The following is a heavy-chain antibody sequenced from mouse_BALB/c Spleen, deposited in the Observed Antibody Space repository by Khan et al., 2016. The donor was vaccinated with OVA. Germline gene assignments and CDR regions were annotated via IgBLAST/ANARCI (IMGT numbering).Heavy chain of an antibody. J-gene: IGHJ4*01. CDR2: IWSDGKT. V-gene: IGHV2-6*02. Sequence: QVQLKESGPGLVAPSQSLSITCTVSGFSLTSYGVHWVRQPPGKGLEWLVVIWSDGKTTYNSTLKSRLSISKDNSKSQVFLKMNSLQTDDTAKYYCARKTHMNKTVMEYWGQGTSGNVSS. CDR3: ARKTHMNKTVMEY. CDR1: GFSLTSYG. D-gene: IGHD2-4*01.